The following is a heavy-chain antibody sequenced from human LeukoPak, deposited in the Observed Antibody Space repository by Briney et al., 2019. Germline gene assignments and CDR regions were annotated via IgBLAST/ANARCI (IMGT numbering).Heavy chain of an antibody. J-gene: IGHJ4*02. CDR1: GFTFSSYA. Sequence: PGGSLRLSCAASGFTFSSYAMHWVRQAPGKGLEWVTVISYDGSNKYYADSVKGRFTISRDNSKTTLYLQMNSLRAEDTAVYYCARGRTHLLQDLGIRPDSDYWGQGTLVTVXS. V-gene: IGHV3-30-3*01. CDR2: ISYDGSNK. CDR3: ARGRTHLLQDLGIRPDSDY. D-gene: IGHD1-26*01.